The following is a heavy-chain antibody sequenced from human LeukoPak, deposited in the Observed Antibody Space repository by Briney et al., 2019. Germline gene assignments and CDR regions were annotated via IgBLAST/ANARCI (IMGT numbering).Heavy chain of an antibody. CDR3: ARAGGYYSYYYGMDV. CDR1: GGSISSHY. V-gene: IGHV4-59*11. CDR2: IYYSGST. Sequence: SETLSLTCTVSGGSISSHYWSWTRQPPGKGLEWIGYIYYSGSTNYSPSLKSRVTISVDTSKNQFSLKLSSVTAADTAVYYCARAGGYYSYYYGMDVWGQGTTVTVSS. J-gene: IGHJ6*02. D-gene: IGHD3-10*01.